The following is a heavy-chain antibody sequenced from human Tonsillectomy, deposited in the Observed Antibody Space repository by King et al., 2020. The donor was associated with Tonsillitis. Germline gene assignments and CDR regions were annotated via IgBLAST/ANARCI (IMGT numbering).Heavy chain of an antibody. D-gene: IGHD5-24*01. CDR2: ISNDGNDK. Sequence: VQLVESGGGVVQPGRSLRLSCAASGFTFSHYGMHWVRQAPGKGLEWVTLISNDGNDKYYIDSVKGRFTISRDNSKNTLFLQMNSLRPEDTAVYYCAKKFGRESNGYGYHLDGLHIWGQGTAVTVSS. CDR1: GFTFSHYG. J-gene: IGHJ6*02. V-gene: IGHV3-30*18. CDR3: AKKFGRESNGYGYHLDGLHI.